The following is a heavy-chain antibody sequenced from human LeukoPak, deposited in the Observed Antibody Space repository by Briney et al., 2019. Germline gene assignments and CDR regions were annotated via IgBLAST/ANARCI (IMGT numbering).Heavy chain of an antibody. J-gene: IGHJ5*02. V-gene: IGHV4-30-4*07. CDR3: VRGRYSSGWFKDKNWFDP. D-gene: IGHD6-19*01. Sequence: PSETLSLTCAVSGVAISRGGYAWNWIRPPPGNGLEWIADIYLSGTTYYNPSLKSRATLSVDTSKNQFSLKLSSVTAADTAVYYCVRGRYSSGWFKDKNWFDPWGQGIPVTVSS. CDR2: IYLSGTT. CDR1: GVAISRGGYA.